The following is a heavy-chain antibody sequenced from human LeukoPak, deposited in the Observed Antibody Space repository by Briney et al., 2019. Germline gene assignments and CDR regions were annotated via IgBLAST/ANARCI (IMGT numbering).Heavy chain of an antibody. D-gene: IGHD6-13*01. CDR2: VSRSGGTT. CDR3: AKDSLGSSSKNWFDP. CDR1: GLIFSRFD. V-gene: IGHV3-23*01. Sequence: PGGSLRLSCATSGLIFSRFDMSWIRQAPGKGLEWVSAVSRSGGTTIYADSVKGRFTISRDNSKNTLYLQMNSLRAEDTAVYYCAKDSLGSSSKNWFDPWGQGTLVTVSS. J-gene: IGHJ5*02.